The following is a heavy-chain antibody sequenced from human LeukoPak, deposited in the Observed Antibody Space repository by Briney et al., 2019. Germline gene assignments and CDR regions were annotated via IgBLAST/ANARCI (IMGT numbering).Heavy chain of an antibody. Sequence: GGSLRLSCAASGFTFSSYGVHWVRQAPGKGLKWVAFIRSDGSNKYYADSVKGRFTISRDNSKNTLYLQMNSLRAEDTAVYYCARILSSAWGELGYWGQGTLVTVSS. D-gene: IGHD6-19*01. J-gene: IGHJ4*02. CDR2: IRSDGSNK. CDR3: ARILSSAWGELGY. CDR1: GFTFSSYG. V-gene: IGHV3-30*02.